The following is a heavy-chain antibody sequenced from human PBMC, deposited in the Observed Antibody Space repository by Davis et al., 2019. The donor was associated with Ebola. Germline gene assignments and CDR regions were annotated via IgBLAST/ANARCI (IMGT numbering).Heavy chain of an antibody. D-gene: IGHD3-16*01. V-gene: IGHV3-23*01. Sequence: GGSLRLSCTDSVITFSSYAMTWVRQAPGKGLEWVSAISGSGGSTYYADSVKGRFTVYRDNSKNTLYLQMNSLRAEDTAVYYCARDPGAYFFDYWGQGILVTVSS. J-gene: IGHJ4*02. CDR1: VITFSSYA. CDR2: ISGSGGST. CDR3: ARDPGAYFFDY.